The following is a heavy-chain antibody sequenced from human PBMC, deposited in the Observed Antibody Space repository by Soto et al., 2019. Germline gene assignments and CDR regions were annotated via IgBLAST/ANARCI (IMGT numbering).Heavy chain of an antibody. CDR2: INSDGSST. J-gene: IGHJ3*02. D-gene: IGHD5-12*01. Sequence: VQLVESGGGLVQPGGSLRLSCAASGFTFSSYWMHWVRQAPGKGLVWVSRINSDGSSTSYADSVKGRFTISRDNAKNTLYLQMNSLRAEDTAVYYCARVSGGASLGAFDIWGQGTMVTVSS. CDR1: GFTFSSYW. V-gene: IGHV3-74*01. CDR3: ARVSGGASLGAFDI.